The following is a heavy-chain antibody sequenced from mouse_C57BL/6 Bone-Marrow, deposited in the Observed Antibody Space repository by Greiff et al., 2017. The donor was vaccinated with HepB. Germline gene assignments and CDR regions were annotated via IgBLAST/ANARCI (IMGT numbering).Heavy chain of an antibody. CDR2: IHPNSGST. CDR3: ARWRLRRGFFDY. D-gene: IGHD2-4*01. Sequence: SGAELVKPGASVKLSCKASGYTFTSYWMHWVKQRPGQGLEWIGMIHPNSGSTNYNEKFKSKATLTVDKSSSTAYMQLSSLTSEDSAVYYCARWRLRRGFFDYWGQGTTLTVSS. J-gene: IGHJ2*01. CDR1: GYTFTSYW. V-gene: IGHV1-64*01.